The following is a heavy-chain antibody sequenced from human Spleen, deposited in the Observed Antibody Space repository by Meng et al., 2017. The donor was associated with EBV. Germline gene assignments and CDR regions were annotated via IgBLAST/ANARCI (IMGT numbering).Heavy chain of an antibody. CDR3: ARAHYYDSSGYNDY. CDR1: GFTFSSYA. D-gene: IGHD3-22*01. V-gene: IGHV3-30-3*01. J-gene: IGHJ4*02. CDR2: ISYDGSNK. Sequence: QVELVGSGGGVVQPWRALRLSCAASGFTFSSYAMHGVRQAPGKGLEWVAVISYDGSNKYYADSVKGRFTISRDNSKNTLYLQMNSLRAEDTAVYYCARAHYYDSSGYNDYWGQGTLVTVSS.